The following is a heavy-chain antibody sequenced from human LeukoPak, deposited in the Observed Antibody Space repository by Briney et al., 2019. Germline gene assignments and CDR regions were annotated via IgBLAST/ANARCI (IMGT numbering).Heavy chain of an antibody. CDR1: GFPFSSYS. J-gene: IGHJ4*02. CDR2: ISSSSSTI. Sequence: PGGSLRLSCAASGFPFSSYSMNWVRQAPVKGLEWVSYISSSSSTIYYADSVKGRFTISRDSAKNSLYLQMNSLRAEDTAVYYCASMGWLQAFGSWGQGTLVTVSS. CDR3: ASMGWLQAFGS. D-gene: IGHD5-24*01. V-gene: IGHV3-48*04.